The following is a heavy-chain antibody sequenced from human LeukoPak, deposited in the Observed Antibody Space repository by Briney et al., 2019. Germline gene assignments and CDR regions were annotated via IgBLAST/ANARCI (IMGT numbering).Heavy chain of an antibody. D-gene: IGHD3-10*01. CDR2: INPNSGGT. Sequence: GASVKVSCKASGYTFTGYYMHWVRQAPGQGLEWMGWINPNSGGTNYVQKFQGRVTMTRDTSISTAYMELSRLRSDDTAVYYCARDQVEYYHGSGSSTQPYNWFDPWGQGTLVTVSS. CDR1: GYTFTGYY. CDR3: ARDQVEYYHGSGSSTQPYNWFDP. J-gene: IGHJ5*02. V-gene: IGHV1-2*02.